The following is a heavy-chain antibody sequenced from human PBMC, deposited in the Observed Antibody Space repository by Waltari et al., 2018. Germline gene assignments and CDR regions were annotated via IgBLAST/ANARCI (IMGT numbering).Heavy chain of an antibody. CDR3: ARLNDDHDFQALDF. CDR1: GFSFGNYA. V-gene: IGHV3-23*01. D-gene: IGHD1-1*01. CDR2: ISGSGDSI. Sequence: ELQLLESGGGFVQPGGSLRLLCAASGFSFGNYAMTWVRQAPGKGLEWVSGISGSGDSIDYADSVKGRFTISRDNSKNTLTLQVNSLRGEDTAVYYCARLNDDHDFQALDFWGQGTLVTVSS. J-gene: IGHJ4*02.